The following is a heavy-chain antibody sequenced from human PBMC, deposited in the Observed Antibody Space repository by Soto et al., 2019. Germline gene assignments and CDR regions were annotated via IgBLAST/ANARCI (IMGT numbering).Heavy chain of an antibody. V-gene: IGHV4-4*07. CDR3: ARAGYDVLTGSYAIDV. J-gene: IGHJ6*02. CDR1: GGSMGSYY. Sequence: QVHLQESGPGLVKPSETLSLTCTVCGGSMGSYYWFWIPQPAGKGLEWIGRVSNNGNTNDNPSLKRRATLSIDTSKSQFSLKLSSVAAADTAVYYCARAGYDVLTGSYAIDVWGQGTTVTVS. CDR2: VSNNGNT. D-gene: IGHD3-9*01.